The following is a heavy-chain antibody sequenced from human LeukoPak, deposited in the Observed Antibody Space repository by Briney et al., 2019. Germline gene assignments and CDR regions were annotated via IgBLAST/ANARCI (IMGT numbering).Heavy chain of an antibody. CDR3: ARDPISGSYFRGWVDDWDY. Sequence: SETLSLTCTVSGGSISSSSYYWGWIRQPPGKGLEWIGSIYYSGSTYYNPSLKSRVTISVDTSKNQFSLKLSSVTAADTAVYYCARDPISGSYFRGWVDDWDYWGQGTLVTVSS. CDR2: IYYSGST. D-gene: IGHD1-26*01. V-gene: IGHV4-39*07. CDR1: GGSISSSSYY. J-gene: IGHJ4*02.